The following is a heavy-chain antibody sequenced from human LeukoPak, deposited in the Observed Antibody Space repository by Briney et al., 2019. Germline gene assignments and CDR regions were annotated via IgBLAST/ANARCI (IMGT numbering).Heavy chain of an antibody. V-gene: IGHV4-59*08. CDR1: GGSISSYY. D-gene: IGHD3-10*01. CDR2: IYYSGST. Sequence: ASETLSLTCTVSGGSISSYYWSWIRQPPGKGLEWIGYIYYSGSTNYNPSLKSRVTISVDTSKNQFSLKLTSVTAADTAVYYCARHGETVSTMVRGVIIWGFDYWGQGTLVTVSS. CDR3: ARHGETVSTMVRGVIIWGFDY. J-gene: IGHJ4*02.